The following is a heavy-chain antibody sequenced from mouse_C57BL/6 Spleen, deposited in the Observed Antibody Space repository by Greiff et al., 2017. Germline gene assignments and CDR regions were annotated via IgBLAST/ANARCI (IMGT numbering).Heavy chain of an antibody. CDR1: GYTFTSYW. Sequence: QVQLQQPGAELVKPGASVKLSCKASGYTFTSYWMHWVKQRPGQGLEWIGMIHPNSGSTNYNEKFKSKATLTVDKSSSTAYMQLSSLTSEDSAVYYWARGLRSVDWFAYGGQGTLVTVSA. CDR3: ARGLRSVDWFAY. J-gene: IGHJ3*01. V-gene: IGHV1-64*01. D-gene: IGHD1-1*01. CDR2: IHPNSGST.